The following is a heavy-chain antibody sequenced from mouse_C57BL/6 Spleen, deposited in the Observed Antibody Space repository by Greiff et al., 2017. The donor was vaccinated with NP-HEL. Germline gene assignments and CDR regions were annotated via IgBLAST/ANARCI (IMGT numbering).Heavy chain of an antibody. J-gene: IGHJ4*01. CDR3: ARRGNGYAMDY. Sequence: QVQLQQPGAELVKPGASVKLSCKASGYTFTSYWMQWVKQRPGQGLEWIGEIDPSDSYTNYNQKLKGKATLTVDTSPSTAYMQLSSLTSEDSAVYYCARRGNGYAMDYWGQGTSVTVSS. CDR1: GYTFTSYW. CDR2: IDPSDSYT. V-gene: IGHV1-50*01.